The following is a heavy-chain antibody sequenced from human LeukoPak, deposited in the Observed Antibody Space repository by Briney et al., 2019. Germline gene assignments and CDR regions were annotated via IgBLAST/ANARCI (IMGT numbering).Heavy chain of an antibody. J-gene: IGHJ3*02. CDR3: ARENYLYSSGYYGAFDI. D-gene: IGHD3-22*01. CDR2: INWNGGST. Sequence: GGSLSLSCAASGFTFDDYGMSWVRQAPGKGLEWVSGINWNGGSTGYADSVKGRFTISRDNAKNSLYLQMNSLRAEDTALYYCARENYLYSSGYYGAFDIWGQGTMVTVSS. CDR1: GFTFDDYG. V-gene: IGHV3-20*04.